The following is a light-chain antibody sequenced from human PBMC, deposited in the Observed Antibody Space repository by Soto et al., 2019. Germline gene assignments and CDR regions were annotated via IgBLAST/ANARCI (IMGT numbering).Light chain of an antibody. CDR2: EVR. J-gene: IGLJ2*01. V-gene: IGLV2-23*02. CDR3: CSYAGSNSVI. Sequence: QAVLTQPASVSGSPGQSITISCTGASSDVGTYNLVSWYQQHPGKAPKLIIYEVRKRPSGLSNRFSGSKSGNTASLTISGLQAEDEADYYCCSYAGSNSVIFGGGTKVTVL. CDR1: SSDVGTYNL.